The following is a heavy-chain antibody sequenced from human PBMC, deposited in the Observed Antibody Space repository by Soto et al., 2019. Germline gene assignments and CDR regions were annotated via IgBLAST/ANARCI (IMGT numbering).Heavy chain of an antibody. CDR2: INAGNGNT. V-gene: IGHV1-3*01. Sequence: GASVKVSCKASGYTFSSYAMHWVRQAPGQRLEWMGWINAGNGNTKYSQKFQGRVTITRDTSASTAYMELSSLRSEDTAVYYCARRSVAGLDAFDIWGQGTMVTVSS. CDR1: GYTFSSYA. J-gene: IGHJ3*02. D-gene: IGHD6-19*01. CDR3: ARRSVAGLDAFDI.